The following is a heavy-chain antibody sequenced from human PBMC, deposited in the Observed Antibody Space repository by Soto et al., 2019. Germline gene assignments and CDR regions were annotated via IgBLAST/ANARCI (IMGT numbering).Heavy chain of an antibody. V-gene: IGHV1-3*01. CDR3: GSEYCSCGSFPLYYGMDV. CDR2: INAGNGNT. J-gene: IGHJ6*01. Sequence: QVQLVQSGAEVTKPGASVKVSCKASGYTFTSYAMHWVRQAPGQRLEWMGWINAGNGNTKYSQKLQGRVTIPRDTSASTAYMELSSRRSEDTAVYYCGSEYCSCGSFPLYYGMDVWGQGTTGTVSS. CDR1: GYTFTSYA. D-gene: IGHD2-15*01.